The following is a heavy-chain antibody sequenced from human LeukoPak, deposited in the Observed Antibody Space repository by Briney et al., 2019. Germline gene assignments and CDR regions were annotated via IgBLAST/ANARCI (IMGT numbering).Heavy chain of an antibody. Sequence: GGSLRLSCAASGFTFSSYAMSWVRQAPGKGLEWVAAFSGSGGSTYYADSVKGRFTISRDNSKNTLYLQMNSLRAEDTAVYYCAKDRGAMVRENYGMDVWGQGTTVTVS. J-gene: IGHJ6*02. V-gene: IGHV3-23*01. D-gene: IGHD3-10*01. CDR1: GFTFSSYA. CDR2: FSGSGGST. CDR3: AKDRGAMVRENYGMDV.